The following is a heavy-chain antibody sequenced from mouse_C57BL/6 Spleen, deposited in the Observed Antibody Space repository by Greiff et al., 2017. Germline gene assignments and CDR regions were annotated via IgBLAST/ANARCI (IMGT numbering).Heavy chain of an antibody. D-gene: IGHD1-1*01. J-gene: IGHJ3*01. Sequence: DVQLVESGGGLVKPGGSLKLSCAASGFTFSDYGMHWVRQAPEKGLEWVAYISSGSSTIYYADTVKGRFTISRDNAKNTLFLQMTSLRSEDTAMYYCARSGLLAWFAYWGQGTLVTVSA. V-gene: IGHV5-17*01. CDR2: ISSGSSTI. CDR1: GFTFSDYG. CDR3: ARSGLLAWFAY.